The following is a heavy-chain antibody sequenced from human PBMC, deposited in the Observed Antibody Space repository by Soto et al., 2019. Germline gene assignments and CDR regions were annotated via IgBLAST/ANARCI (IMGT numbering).Heavy chain of an antibody. Sequence: GGSLRLSCAASGFTFSSYGMHWVRQAPGKGLEWVAVIWYDGSNKYYADSVKGRFTISRDNSKNTLYLQMNSLRAEDTAVYYCARSAAGTYPFDYWGQGTLVTVSS. J-gene: IGHJ4*02. CDR2: IWYDGSNK. CDR3: ARSAAGTYPFDY. CDR1: GFTFSSYG. D-gene: IGHD6-13*01. V-gene: IGHV3-33*01.